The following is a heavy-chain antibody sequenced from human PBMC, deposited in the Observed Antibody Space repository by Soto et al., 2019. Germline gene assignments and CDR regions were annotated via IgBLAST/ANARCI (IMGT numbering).Heavy chain of an antibody. Sequence: SVKVSCKASGFTFTSSAVQWVRQARGQRLEWIGWIVVGSGNTNYAQKFQERVTITRDMSTSTAYMELSSLRSEDTAVYYCADSPGVQFPYGMDVWGQGTTVTVS. J-gene: IGHJ6*02. CDR3: ADSPGVQFPYGMDV. D-gene: IGHD2-8*01. V-gene: IGHV1-58*01. CDR2: IVVGSGNT. CDR1: GFTFTSSA.